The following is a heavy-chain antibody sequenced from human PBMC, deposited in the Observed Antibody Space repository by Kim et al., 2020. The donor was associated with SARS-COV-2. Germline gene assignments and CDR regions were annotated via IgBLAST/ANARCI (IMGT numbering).Heavy chain of an antibody. J-gene: IGHJ6*02. CDR1: GGSISSYY. Sequence: SETLSLTCTVSGGSISSYYWSWIRQPPGKGLEWIGYIYYRGSTNYNPSLKSRVTISVDTSKNQFSLKLSSVTAADTAVYYCARDARIEKPYYYYYGMDVWGQGTTVTVSS. D-gene: IGHD2-15*01. CDR3: ARDARIEKPYYYYYGMDV. CDR2: IYYRGST. V-gene: IGHV4-59*13.